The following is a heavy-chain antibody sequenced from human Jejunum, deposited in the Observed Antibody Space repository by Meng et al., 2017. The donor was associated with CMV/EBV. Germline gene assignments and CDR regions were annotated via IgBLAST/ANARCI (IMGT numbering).Heavy chain of an antibody. D-gene: IGHD2-21*02. V-gene: IGHV4-39*07. Sequence: QLPESPPGLVKPSETLALPCTVSGGSISGSLYYWGWIRQSPGKGLEWIGSIFHSGNTYYNPSLKSRVTISVDTSKNQFSLKLNSMTAADTAVYYCASLGGCGGDCYSYYWGQGTLVTVSS. CDR2: IFHSGNT. CDR3: ASLGGCGGDCYSYY. J-gene: IGHJ4*02. CDR1: GGSISGSLYY.